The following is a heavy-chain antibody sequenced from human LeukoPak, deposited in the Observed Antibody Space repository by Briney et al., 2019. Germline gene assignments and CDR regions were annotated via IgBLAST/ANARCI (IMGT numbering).Heavy chain of an antibody. J-gene: IGHJ4*02. CDR1: GFNFGSDA. CDR3: ARGYSSSWSPFDY. CDR2: IWSDGSND. V-gene: IGHV3-33*01. D-gene: IGHD6-13*01. Sequence: GGSLRLSCTASGFNFGSDAMHWVRQAPGKGLEWVAFIWSDGSNDHYADSVKGRFTISRDNSKNTLYLQMNSPRAEDTAVYYCARGYSSSWSPFDYWGQGTLVTVSS.